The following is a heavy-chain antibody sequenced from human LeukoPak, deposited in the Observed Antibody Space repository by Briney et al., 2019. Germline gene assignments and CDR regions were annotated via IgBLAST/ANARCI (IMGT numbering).Heavy chain of an antibody. V-gene: IGHV3-48*03. CDR3: ARPGDGMDV. Sequence: GGSLTLSCAASGFTFSSYEMNWVRQAPGKGLEWVSYISSSGRTIYYAASVKGRFTIDRDNAKNSLYLQMSSLRAEDTAVYYCARPGDGMDVWGKGTTVT. CDR1: GFTFSSYE. CDR2: ISSSGRTI. J-gene: IGHJ6*01.